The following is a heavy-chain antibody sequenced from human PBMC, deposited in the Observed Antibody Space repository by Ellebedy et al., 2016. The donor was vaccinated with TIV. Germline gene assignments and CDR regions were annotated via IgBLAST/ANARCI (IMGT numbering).Heavy chain of an antibody. J-gene: IGHJ4*02. CDR2: IYYSGST. D-gene: IGHD3-16*02. CDR3: ARGGSRLSTAQLDY. V-gene: IGHV4-39*07. Sequence: SETLSLXXNVSGGSISSSSSYWGWIRQPPGKGLEWIGSIYYSGSTYYNPSLKSRVTISVDSSENQFSLKLSSVTAADTAVYYCARGGSRLSTAQLDYWGQGTLVTVSS. CDR1: GGSISSSSSY.